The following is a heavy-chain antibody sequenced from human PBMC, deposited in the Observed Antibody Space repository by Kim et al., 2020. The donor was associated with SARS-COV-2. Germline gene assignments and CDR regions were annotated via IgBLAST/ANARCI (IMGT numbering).Heavy chain of an antibody. CDR2: ST. J-gene: IGHJ5*02. Sequence: STNYHPSRKSRVTISVDTSKNQFSLKLSSVTAADTAVYYCARLVRNWFDPWGQGTLVTVSS. CDR3: ARLVRNWFDP. V-gene: IGHV4-59*08.